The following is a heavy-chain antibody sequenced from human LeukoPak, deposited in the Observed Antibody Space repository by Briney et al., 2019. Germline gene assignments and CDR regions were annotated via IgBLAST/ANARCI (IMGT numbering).Heavy chain of an antibody. CDR2: ISSSSSTI. CDR3: ARGSSGYSSGWHAFDI. Sequence: GGSLRLSCAASGFTFSSYSMNWVRQAPGKGLEWVSYISSSSSTIYYADSVKGRFTISRDNAKNSLYLQMNSLRAEDTAVYYCARGSSGYSSGWHAFDIWGQGTMVTVSS. J-gene: IGHJ3*02. CDR1: GFTFSSYS. D-gene: IGHD6-19*01. V-gene: IGHV3-48*01.